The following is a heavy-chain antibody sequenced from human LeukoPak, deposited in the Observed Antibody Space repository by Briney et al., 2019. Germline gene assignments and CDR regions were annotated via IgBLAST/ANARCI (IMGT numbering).Heavy chain of an antibody. J-gene: IGHJ4*02. CDR2: INQGGSDK. D-gene: IGHD1-14*01. CDR1: GFTFSGHW. Sequence: GGFLRLSCASSGFTFSGHWMSWVRQAPGKGLEWVANINQGGSDKYYVDSVKGRFTISRDNANNLLYLQMNSLRGEDTAVYYCTRDRSRAEDDWGQGTLVTVSS. V-gene: IGHV3-7*01. CDR3: TRDRSRAEDD.